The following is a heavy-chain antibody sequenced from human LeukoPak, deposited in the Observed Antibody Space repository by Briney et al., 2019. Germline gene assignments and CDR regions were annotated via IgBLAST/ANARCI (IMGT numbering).Heavy chain of an antibody. CDR1: GGSISSTNYY. D-gene: IGHD2-2*02. CDR3: ARQAIARGNVNGLEL. Sequence: SETLSLTCTVSGGSISSTNYYWGWIRQPPGEGPEWIGTIYYSGSTYYNPSLQSRVIISVDTSKNQFYLKLNSVTAADTAVYYCARQAIARGNVNGLELWGQGSLVTVSS. J-gene: IGHJ5*02. CDR2: IYYSGST. V-gene: IGHV4-39*01.